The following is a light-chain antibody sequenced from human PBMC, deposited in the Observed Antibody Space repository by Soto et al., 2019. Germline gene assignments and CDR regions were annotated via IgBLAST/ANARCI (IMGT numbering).Light chain of an antibody. J-gene: IGKJ2*01. CDR1: QNINSY. V-gene: IGKV3-11*01. Sequence: IVLIQSPATLSLSPGERATLSCRATQNINSYVAWYQQKPGQAPRLLIYDASNRATGIPARFRGSGSGTDFTLTISSLESEDSAVYYCQQRRDWYTFGQGTKLEIK. CDR3: QQRRDWYT. CDR2: DAS.